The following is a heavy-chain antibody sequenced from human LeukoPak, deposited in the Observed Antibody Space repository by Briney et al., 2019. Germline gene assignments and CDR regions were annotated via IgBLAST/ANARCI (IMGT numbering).Heavy chain of an antibody. CDR3: ARHSPVLGPYNWFDP. J-gene: IGHJ5*02. D-gene: IGHD3-16*01. V-gene: IGHV4-59*08. CDR1: GGSISSYY. CDR2: IYYSGST. Sequence: SETLSLTCTVSGGSISSYYWSWIRQPPGKGLEWIGYIYYSGSTNYNPSLKSRVTISVDTSKNQFSLKLSSVTAADTAVYYCARHSPVLGPYNWFDPWGQGTLVTVSS.